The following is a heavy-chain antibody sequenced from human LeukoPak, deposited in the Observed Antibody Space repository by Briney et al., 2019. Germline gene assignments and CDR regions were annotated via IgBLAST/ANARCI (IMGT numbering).Heavy chain of an antibody. CDR3: ARAKDYDILTGREVDGMDV. D-gene: IGHD3-9*01. V-gene: IGHV1-69*06. CDR1: GGTFSSYA. CDR2: IIPIFGTA. J-gene: IGHJ6*04. Sequence: SVKVSCKASGGTFSSYAISWVRQAPGQGLEWMGGIIPIFGTANYAQKFQGRVTITADKSTSTAYMELSSLRSEDTAVYYCARAKDYDILTGREVDGMDVWGKGATVTVSS.